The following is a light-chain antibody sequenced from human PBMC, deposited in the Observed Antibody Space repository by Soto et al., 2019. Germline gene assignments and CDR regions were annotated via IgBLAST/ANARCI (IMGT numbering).Light chain of an antibody. V-gene: IGKV3-20*01. CDR2: GAS. J-gene: IGKJ2*01. CDR1: QSISSSY. Sequence: TVLTQSPGTLSLSPGERASLSCRASQSISSSYLAWYQQKPGQAPRLLISGASNRATGIPDRFSGSGSGTDFTLTISRLEPEDFAVYYCQQYGSSYTFGQGTKLEFK. CDR3: QQYGSSYT.